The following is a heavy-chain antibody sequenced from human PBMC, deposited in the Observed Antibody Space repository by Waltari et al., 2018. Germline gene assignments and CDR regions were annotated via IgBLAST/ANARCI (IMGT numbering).Heavy chain of an antibody. CDR3: ARGAPGSGYPPFDY. Sequence: QVQLVQSGAEVKKPGSSVKVSCKASGGTFSSYAISWVRQAPGQGLEWMGGIIPIFGTANYAQKFQGRVTITADESTSTAYMELSSLRSEDTAVYYCARGAPGSGYPPFDYWGQGTLVTVSS. V-gene: IGHV1-69*01. D-gene: IGHD3-22*01. CDR2: IIPIFGTA. CDR1: GGTFSSYA. J-gene: IGHJ4*02.